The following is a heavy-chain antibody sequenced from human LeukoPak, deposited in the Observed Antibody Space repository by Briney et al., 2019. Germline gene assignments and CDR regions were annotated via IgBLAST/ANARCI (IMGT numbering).Heavy chain of an antibody. V-gene: IGHV3-48*04. Sequence: GGSLRLSCAASGFTFSSYSMNWVRQAPGKGLEWVSYISSSGSTIYYADSVKGRFTISRDNAKNSLYLQMNSLRAEDTAVYYCARDPGPIAAAGNVFDYWGQGTLVTVSS. CDR2: ISSSGSTI. J-gene: IGHJ4*02. CDR3: ARDPGPIAAAGNVFDY. D-gene: IGHD6-13*01. CDR1: GFTFSSYS.